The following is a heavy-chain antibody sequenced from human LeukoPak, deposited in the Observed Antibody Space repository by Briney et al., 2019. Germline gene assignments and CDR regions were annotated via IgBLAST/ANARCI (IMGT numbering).Heavy chain of an antibody. CDR3: ARHEGNKRWLQLLGGVHWFDP. J-gene: IGHJ5*02. V-gene: IGHV4-39*01. D-gene: IGHD5-24*01. Sequence: SETLSLTCTVSGGSISSSSYYWGWIRQPPGKGLEWIGSIYYSGSTYYNPSLKSRVTISVDTSKNQFSLKLSAVTAADTAVYYCARHEGNKRWLQLLGGVHWFDPWGQGTLVTVSS. CDR1: GGSISSSSYY. CDR2: IYYSGST.